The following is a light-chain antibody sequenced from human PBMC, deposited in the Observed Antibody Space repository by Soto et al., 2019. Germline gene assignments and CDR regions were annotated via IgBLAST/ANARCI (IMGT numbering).Light chain of an antibody. CDR1: SSNIGTIY. V-gene: IGLV1-47*02. J-gene: IGLJ1*01. CDR3: AAWDDSLSGYV. CDR2: SNN. Sequence: QSVLTQPPSASGTPGQRVTISCSGSSSNIGTIYVSWYQQLPGTAPKLLIYSNNQRPPGVPDRFSGSKSGTSASLAISGLRSEDEADYYCAAWDDSLSGYVFGTGTKVTVL.